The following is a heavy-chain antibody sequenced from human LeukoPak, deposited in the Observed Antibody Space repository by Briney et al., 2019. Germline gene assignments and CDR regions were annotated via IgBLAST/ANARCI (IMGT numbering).Heavy chain of an antibody. J-gene: IGHJ4*02. CDR3: AKDVGLKPSGPFDY. CDR1: GFTFSSYS. D-gene: IGHD1-26*01. CDR2: VSSSSSYI. V-gene: IGHV3-21*04. Sequence: GGSLRLSCAASGFTFSSYSMNWVRQAPGKGLEWVSSVSSSSSYIYYADSVKGRFTISRDNAKNSLYLQMNSLRAEDTAVYYCAKDVGLKPSGPFDYWGQGTLVTVSS.